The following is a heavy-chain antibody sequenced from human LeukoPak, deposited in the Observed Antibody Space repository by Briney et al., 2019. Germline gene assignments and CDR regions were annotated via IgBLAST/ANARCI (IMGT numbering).Heavy chain of an antibody. CDR3: ASGSGH. V-gene: IGHV3-48*02. CDR2: ISSSGSAK. CDR1: GFTFSSYG. Sequence: GGSLRLSCAASGFTFSSYGLNWVRQAPGKGLEWVSHISSSGSAKYYADSVKGRFTISRDNAKNSLYLQMNSLRDEDTAVFYCASGSGHWGQGTLVTVSS. J-gene: IGHJ4*02. D-gene: IGHD2-2*03.